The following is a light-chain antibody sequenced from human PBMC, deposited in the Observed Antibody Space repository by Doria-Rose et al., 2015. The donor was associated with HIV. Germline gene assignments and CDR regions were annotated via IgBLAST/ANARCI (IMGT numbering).Light chain of an antibody. CDR2: DGS. V-gene: IGKV3-20*01. J-gene: IGKJ1*01. CDR3: HQYGTSWT. CDR1: QSFSSTY. Sequence: EIVMTQSPGTLSLSPGERATLSCRASQSFSSTYLAWYQQKPGQAPSLLIYDGSTRATGIPDRFSACRSGTDFTLTINRPEPEDFALYYCHQYGTSWTFGQGTKVEI.